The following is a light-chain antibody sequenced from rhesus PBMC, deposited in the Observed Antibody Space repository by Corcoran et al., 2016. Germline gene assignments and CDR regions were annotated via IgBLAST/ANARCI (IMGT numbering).Light chain of an antibody. CDR2: YPN. CDR1: QGISSD. CDR3: RQGNSNPLT. Sequence: DIQMSQSPSSLSASVGDRVTITCGASQGISSDLNWYKQKPGKAPKLLIYYPNSLASGVPSRCSGTGSRTEFTLPITTLQPEDFATYYCRQGNSNPLTFRLGTRVELK. V-gene: IGKV1-32*02. J-gene: IGKJ4*01.